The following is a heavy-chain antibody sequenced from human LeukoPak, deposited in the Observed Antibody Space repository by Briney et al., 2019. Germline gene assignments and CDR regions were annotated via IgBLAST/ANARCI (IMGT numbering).Heavy chain of an antibody. CDR2: ISSTGTIS. Sequence: AGGSLRLSCAASGFTFSGYEMNWVRQAPGKGLERISYISSTGTISNYADSVKGRFTISRDNAKNSLYLQMNSLRAEDAAVYYCARGGHSYSDYWGQGTLVTVSS. CDR1: GFTFSGYE. J-gene: IGHJ4*02. V-gene: IGHV3-48*03. CDR3: ARGGHSYSDY.